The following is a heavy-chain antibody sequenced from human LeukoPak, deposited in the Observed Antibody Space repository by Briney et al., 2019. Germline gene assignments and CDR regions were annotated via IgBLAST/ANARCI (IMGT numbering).Heavy chain of an antibody. J-gene: IGHJ4*02. Sequence: SETLSLTCTVSGGSISSSGYYWGWIRQPPGKGLEWIAIIYYSGSTYYNPSLKSRVTISVDTSKNQFSLKLSSVTAADTAVYYCARTEDYYGSGSHFDYWGQGTLVTVSS. V-gene: IGHV4-39*01. CDR2: IYYSGST. D-gene: IGHD3-10*01. CDR3: ARTEDYYGSGSHFDY. CDR1: GGSISSSGYY.